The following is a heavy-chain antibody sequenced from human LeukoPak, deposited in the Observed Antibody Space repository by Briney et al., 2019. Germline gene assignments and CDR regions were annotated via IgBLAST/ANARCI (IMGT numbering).Heavy chain of an antibody. Sequence: KPSETLSLTCTVSGGSISSSSYYWGWIRQPPGKGLEWIGSIYYSGSTYYNPSLKSRVTISVDTSKNQFSLKLSSVTAADTAVYYCAVTTVVTSISWFDPWGQGTLVTVSS. CDR3: AVTTVVTSISWFDP. V-gene: IGHV4-39*07. CDR2: IYYSGST. CDR1: GGSISSSSYY. J-gene: IGHJ5*02. D-gene: IGHD4-23*01.